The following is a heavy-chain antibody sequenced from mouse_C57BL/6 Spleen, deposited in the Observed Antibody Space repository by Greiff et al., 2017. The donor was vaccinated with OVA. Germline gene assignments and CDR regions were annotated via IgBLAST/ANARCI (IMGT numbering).Heavy chain of an antibody. V-gene: IGHV1-55*01. CDR2: IYPGSGST. J-gene: IGHJ4*01. CDR1: GYTFTSYW. Sequence: VQLQQPGAELVKPGASVKMSCKASGYTFTSYWITWVKQRPGQGLEWIGDIYPGSGSTNYNEKFKSKATLTVDPSSSTAYLQLRRLTSEDSAVYYCARGGIYYGNGGAMDYWGQGTSVTVSS. D-gene: IGHD2-1*01. CDR3: ARGGIYYGNGGAMDY.